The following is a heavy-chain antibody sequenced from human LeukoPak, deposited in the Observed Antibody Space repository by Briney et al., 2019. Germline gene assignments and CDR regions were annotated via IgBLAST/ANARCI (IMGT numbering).Heavy chain of an antibody. CDR2: FSGSGVST. CDR1: GFTFSSYA. V-gene: IGHV3-23*01. Sequence: PGGSLRLSCAASGFTFSSYAMSGVRQAPGKGLEGVSAFSGSGVSTYYADSVKGWFTSSRDNAQSTLSLQMTSLRVEDTGVYYCAKDPVVRTSGWYRNWFDRWGRGTLVTVSS. CDR3: AKDPVVRTSGWYRNWFDR. D-gene: IGHD6-19*01. J-gene: IGHJ5*02.